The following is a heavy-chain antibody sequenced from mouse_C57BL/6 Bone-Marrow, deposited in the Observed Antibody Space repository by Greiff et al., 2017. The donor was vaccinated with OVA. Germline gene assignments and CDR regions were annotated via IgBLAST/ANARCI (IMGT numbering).Heavy chain of an antibody. J-gene: IGHJ2*01. Sequence: QVQLQQPGAELVMPGASVKLSCKASGYTFTSYWMHWVKQRPGQGLEWIGEIDPSDSYTNYNQKFKGKSTLTVDKSSSTAYMQLSSLTSEDSAVYYGATLIYYYGSSSDYWGQGTTLTVSS. V-gene: IGHV1-69*01. D-gene: IGHD1-1*01. CDR1: GYTFTSYW. CDR3: ATLIYYYGSSSDY. CDR2: IDPSDSYT.